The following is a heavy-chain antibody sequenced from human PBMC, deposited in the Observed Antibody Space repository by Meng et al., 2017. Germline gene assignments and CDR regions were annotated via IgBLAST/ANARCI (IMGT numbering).Heavy chain of an antibody. CDR2: ISGDGSIT. D-gene: IGHD1-1*01. CDR1: GFTFNNYW. J-gene: IGHJ4*02. CDR3: LDEAPRSDY. Sequence: EGQWVESGGGLVQPGGFLRLSCAASGFTFNNYWMHWVRQVPGKGLVWVSRISGDGSITNYADSVKGRFTISRDNAKNTLYLQMNSLRPEDTAVYYCLDEAPRSDYWGQGSLVTVSS. V-gene: IGHV3-74*01.